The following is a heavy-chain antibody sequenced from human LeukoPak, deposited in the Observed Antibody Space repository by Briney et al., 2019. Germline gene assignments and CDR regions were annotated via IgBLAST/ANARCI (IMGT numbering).Heavy chain of an antibody. CDR1: GGTFSSYA. Sequence: SVKVSCKASGGTFSSYAISWVRQAPGQGLEWMGRIVPIFGTANYAQKFQGRVTITTDESTSTAYMELSSLRSEDTAVYYCATCSCPPRYYYYYYMDVWGKGTTVTVSS. D-gene: IGHD2-2*01. CDR3: ATCSCPPRYYYYYYMDV. CDR2: IVPIFGTA. V-gene: IGHV1-69*05. J-gene: IGHJ6*03.